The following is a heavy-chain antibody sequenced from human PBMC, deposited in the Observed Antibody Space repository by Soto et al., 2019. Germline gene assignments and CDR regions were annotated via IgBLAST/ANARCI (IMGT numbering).Heavy chain of an antibody. V-gene: IGHV1-46*01. CDR1: GYTFTSYY. D-gene: IGHD3-22*01. Sequence: QVQLVQSGAEVKKPGASVKVSCKASGYTFTSYYMHWVRQAPGQGLEWMGIINPSGGSTSYAQKFQGRVTMTRDTSTSTVYMELSSLRSEDTAVYYCARVLLEGYYDSSGEGIGYWGQGTLVTVSS. CDR2: INPSGGST. CDR3: ARVLLEGYYDSSGEGIGY. J-gene: IGHJ4*02.